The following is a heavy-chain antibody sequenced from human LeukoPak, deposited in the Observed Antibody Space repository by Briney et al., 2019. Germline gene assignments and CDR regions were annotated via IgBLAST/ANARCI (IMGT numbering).Heavy chain of an antibody. J-gene: IGHJ4*02. Sequence: WETLSLTCTVSGGSIRPYYWNWIRQPPGKGLEWIGYIYYSGTTKYKSSLESRITISVDTSKNQFSLKLRTVTAADTAVYYCARGGTGDPGVDYWGQGTLVTVSS. CDR1: GGSIRPYY. CDR3: ARGGTGDPGVDY. CDR2: IYYSGTT. V-gene: IGHV4-59*01. D-gene: IGHD7-27*01.